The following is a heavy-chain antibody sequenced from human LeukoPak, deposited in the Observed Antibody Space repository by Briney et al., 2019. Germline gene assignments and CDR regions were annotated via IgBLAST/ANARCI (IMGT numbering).Heavy chain of an antibody. CDR1: GGTFNSYA. Sequence: SVKVSCKPSGGTFNSYAISWVRQAPGQGLEWMGGITAIFRTTNYAQKFQGRVTITADESMSTVYMELSSLRSEDTAVYYCARHSGYHSTMYLDYWGQGTLVTVSS. D-gene: IGHD3-22*01. CDR3: ARHSGYHSTMYLDY. CDR2: ITAIFRTT. V-gene: IGHV1-69*13. J-gene: IGHJ4*02.